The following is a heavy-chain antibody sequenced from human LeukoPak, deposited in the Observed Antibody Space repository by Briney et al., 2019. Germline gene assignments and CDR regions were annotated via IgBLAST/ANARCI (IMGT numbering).Heavy chain of an antibody. V-gene: IGHV1-69*05. CDR2: IIPIFGTA. Sequence: ASVKVSCKASGGTFSSYAISWVLQAPGQGLEWMGRIIPIFGTANYAQKVQGRVTITTDESTSTAYMELSSLRSEDTAVYYCAREYSSSWYPMGYYYYYMDVWGKGTTVTVSS. CDR1: GGTFSSYA. D-gene: IGHD6-13*01. CDR3: AREYSSSWYPMGYYYYYMDV. J-gene: IGHJ6*03.